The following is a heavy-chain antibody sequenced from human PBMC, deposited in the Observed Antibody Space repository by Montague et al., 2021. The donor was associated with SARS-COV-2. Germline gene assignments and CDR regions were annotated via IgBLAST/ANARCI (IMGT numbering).Heavy chain of an antibody. CDR3: ARVGRQQLVRLSGMDV. D-gene: IGHD6-13*01. CDR1: GGSISSSSYY. Sequence: SETLSLTCTVSGGSISSSSYYWGWIRQPPGKGLEWIGSIYYSGSTXYKPSLKSRVTISVDTSKNQFSLKLSSVTAADTAVCYCARVGRQQLVRLSGMDVWGQGTTVTVSS. CDR2: IYYSGST. J-gene: IGHJ6*02. V-gene: IGHV4-39*07.